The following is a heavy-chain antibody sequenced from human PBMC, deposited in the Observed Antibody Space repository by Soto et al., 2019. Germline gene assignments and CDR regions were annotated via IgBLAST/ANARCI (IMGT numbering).Heavy chain of an antibody. Sequence: QITLKESGPTLVKPTQTLTLTCTFSGFSLTTSGVGVGWIRQPPGKALEWLALIYWDDDTRYSPSLKSRLTSTKDTSKNQVVLKLTNMDPVDTATYYCAHRNRGNSGYNWFDPWGQGILVTVSS. D-gene: IGHD5-12*01. V-gene: IGHV2-5*02. CDR1: GFSLTTSGVG. CDR2: IYWDDDT. J-gene: IGHJ5*02. CDR3: AHRNRGNSGYNWFDP.